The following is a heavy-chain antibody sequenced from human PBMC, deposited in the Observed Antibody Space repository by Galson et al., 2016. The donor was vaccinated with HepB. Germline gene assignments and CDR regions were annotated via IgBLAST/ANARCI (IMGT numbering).Heavy chain of an antibody. CDR1: GFDLGSYA. CDR3: AKPYTSGWLTSFDH. Sequence: SLRLSCAASGFDLGSYAINWVRQAPGKGLEWISSISLSGSSTYYAASVKGRFSISRDNSKNTVYLEMNSLRAEDSAIYYCAKPYTSGWLTSFDHWGQGSLVTVSS. D-gene: IGHD6-19*01. J-gene: IGHJ4*02. V-gene: IGHV3-23*01. CDR2: ISLSGSST.